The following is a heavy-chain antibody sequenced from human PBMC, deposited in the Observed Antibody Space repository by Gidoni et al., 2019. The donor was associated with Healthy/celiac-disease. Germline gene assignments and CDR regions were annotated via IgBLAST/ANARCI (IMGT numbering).Heavy chain of an antibody. J-gene: IGHJ4*02. CDR2: IWYDGSNK. V-gene: IGHV3-33*01. CDR3: ARVRGVISIDY. CDR1: GFTFSSYG. Sequence: QVQLVESGGGVVQPGRSLRLSCAASGFTFSSYGMRWVRQAPGKGLEWVAVIWYDGSNKYYADSVKGRFTISRDNSKNTLYLQMNSLRAEDTAVYYCARVRGVISIDYWGQGTLVTVSS. D-gene: IGHD3-10*01.